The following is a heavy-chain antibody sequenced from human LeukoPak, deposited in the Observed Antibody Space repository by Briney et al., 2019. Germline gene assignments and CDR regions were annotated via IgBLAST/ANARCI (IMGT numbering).Heavy chain of an antibody. CDR3: ARNYGDYPIGYYFDY. Sequence: GGSLRLSCAASGFTFSSYWMSWVRRAPGKGLEWVANIKQDGSEKYYVDSVKGRFTISRDNAKNSLYLQMNSLRAEDTAVYYCARNYGDYPIGYYFDYWGQGTLVTVSS. J-gene: IGHJ4*02. V-gene: IGHV3-7*01. D-gene: IGHD4-17*01. CDR2: IKQDGSEK. CDR1: GFTFSSYW.